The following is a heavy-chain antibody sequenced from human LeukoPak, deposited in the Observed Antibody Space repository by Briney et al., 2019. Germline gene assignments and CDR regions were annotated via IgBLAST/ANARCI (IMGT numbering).Heavy chain of an antibody. J-gene: IGHJ4*02. D-gene: IGHD3-3*01. CDR1: GGSFSGCY. CDR2: INHSGST. V-gene: IGHV4-34*01. Sequence: SETLSLTCAVYGGSFSGCYWSWIRQPPGKGLEWIGEINHSGSTNYNPSLKSRVTISVDTSKNQFSLKLSSVTAADTAVYYCARGRFLEWLLNWGQGTLVTVSS. CDR3: ARGRFLEWLLN.